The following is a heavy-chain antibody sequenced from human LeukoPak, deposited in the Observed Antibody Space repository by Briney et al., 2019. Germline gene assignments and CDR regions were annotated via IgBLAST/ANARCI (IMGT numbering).Heavy chain of an antibody. CDR3: ACYSGWGEIDY. CDR1: GGSISSGGYY. CDR2: IYTSGST. D-gene: IGHD6-19*01. V-gene: IGHV4-61*02. Sequence: PSETLSLTCTVSGGSISSGGYYWSWIRQPAGKGLEWIGRIYTSGSTNYNPSLKSRVTISVDTSKNQFSLKLSSVTAADTAVYYCACYSGWGEIDYWGQGTLVTVSS. J-gene: IGHJ4*02.